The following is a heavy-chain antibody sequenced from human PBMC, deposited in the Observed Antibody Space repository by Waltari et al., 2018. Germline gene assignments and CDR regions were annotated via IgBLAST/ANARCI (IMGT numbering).Heavy chain of an antibody. V-gene: IGHV3-30-3*01. CDR1: GFTSSSFA. D-gene: IGHD6-19*01. CDR2: ISYDGSNK. J-gene: IGHJ3*02. Sequence: QVQLVESGGGVVQPGRSLRLSCAASGFTSSSFAMPWVRQAPGKGLEWVAVISYDGSNKYYADSVKGRFTISRDNSKNTLYLQMNSLRAEDTAVYYCAREGYSSGWYSGNAFDIWGQGTMVTVSS. CDR3: AREGYSSGWYSGNAFDI.